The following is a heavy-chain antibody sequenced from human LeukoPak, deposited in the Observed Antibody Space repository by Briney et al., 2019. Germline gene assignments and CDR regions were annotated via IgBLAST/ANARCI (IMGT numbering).Heavy chain of an antibody. CDR2: INHSGST. V-gene: IGHV4-34*01. J-gene: IGHJ6*03. CDR3: ARGGVVPAAPYYYYYYYMDV. Sequence: SETLSLTCAVYGGSFSGYYWSRIRQPPRKGLEWIGEINHSGSTNYNQSLKSRVTISVDTSKNQFSLKLSSVTAADTAVYYCARGGVVPAAPYYYYYYYMDVWGKGTTVTVSS. D-gene: IGHD2-2*01. CDR1: GGSFSGYY.